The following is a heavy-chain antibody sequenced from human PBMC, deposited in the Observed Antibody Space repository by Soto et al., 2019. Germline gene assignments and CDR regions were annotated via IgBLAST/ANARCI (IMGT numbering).Heavy chain of an antibody. CDR2: IFSGDNT. V-gene: IGHV3-53*01. CDR1: GFTISGNY. CDR3: ATGLTLHVRTSFDT. Sequence: EVQLVESGGGLIQPGGSLRLSCAASGFTISGNYITCVRQAPGKGLEWVSVIFSGDNTFYSDSVKGRFTISRDSSKNTVYLQMNRLRGDDTAVYFCATGLTLHVRTSFDTWGQGTLLTVSS. J-gene: IGHJ5*02. D-gene: IGHD2-21*02.